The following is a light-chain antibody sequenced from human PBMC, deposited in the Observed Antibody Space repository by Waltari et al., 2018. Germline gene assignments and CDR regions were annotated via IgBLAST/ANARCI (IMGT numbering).Light chain of an antibody. CDR2: WAS. CDR1: QSVVYSSNNKNY. CDR3: QQYYTTPPT. V-gene: IGKV4-1*01. Sequence: DIVMTQSPDSLAVSLGERATINCKSSQSVVYSSNNKNYLAWYQQKPGQPPKLLIYWASTRESGVPDRFSGSGSGTDFTLTISSLLAEDVALYYCQQYYTTPPTFGPGTKVDIK. J-gene: IGKJ3*01.